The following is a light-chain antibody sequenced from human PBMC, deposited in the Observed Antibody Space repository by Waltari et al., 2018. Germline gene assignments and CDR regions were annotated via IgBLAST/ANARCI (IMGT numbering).Light chain of an antibody. Sequence: QSALTQPASLSGSPRQSITIPCTATNSDLGGYNYVSRYQHHSGKAPKLMIFGVSDRPSGVSNRFSGSKSGNTASLTISELQADDEADYYCSSFTSSATWVFGGGTKLTVL. V-gene: IGLV2-14*03. CDR2: GVS. CDR1: NSDLGGYNY. J-gene: IGLJ3*02. CDR3: SSFTSSATWV.